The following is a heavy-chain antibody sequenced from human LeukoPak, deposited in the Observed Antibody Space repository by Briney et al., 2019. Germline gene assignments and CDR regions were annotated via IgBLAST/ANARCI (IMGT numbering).Heavy chain of an antibody. Sequence: PSETLSLTCTVSGGSIISADHYWSWIRQPPGKGLEWIGYIFYSGSTYYNPSLNSRLTISVDTSKNQFSLKLSSVTAADTAVYYCARHRSVAGQDYFDYWGQGTLHSLSS. CDR2: IFYSGST. CDR3: ARHRSVAGQDYFDY. D-gene: IGHD6-19*01. V-gene: IGHV4-30-4*01. J-gene: IGHJ4*02. CDR1: GGSIISADHY.